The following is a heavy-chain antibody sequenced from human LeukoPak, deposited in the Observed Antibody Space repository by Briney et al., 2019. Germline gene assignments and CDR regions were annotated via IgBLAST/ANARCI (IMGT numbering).Heavy chain of an antibody. J-gene: IGHJ4*02. D-gene: IGHD6-19*01. CDR1: GFALSSNY. CDR3: ARDLYSSGWYCIH. CDR2: LYSGGGT. V-gene: IGHV3-53*01. Sequence: GGSLRLSCAASGFALSSNYVGWVRQAPGGGLHWVSLLYSGGGTYYADSVKGRFTISRDTSKNTLYLQMNSLRADDTAVYYCARDLYSSGWYCIHWGQGTLVTVSS.